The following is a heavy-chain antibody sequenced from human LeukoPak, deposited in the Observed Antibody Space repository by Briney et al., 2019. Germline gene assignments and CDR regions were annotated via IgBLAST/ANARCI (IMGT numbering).Heavy chain of an antibody. V-gene: IGHV1-69*13. CDR1: GGTFSSYA. Sequence: SVKVSCKASGGTFSSYAISWVRQAPGQGLEWMGGIIPIFGTANYAQKFQGRVTITADESTSTAYMALSSLRSEDTAVYYCAREAYSSGSYYYYGMDVWGQGTTVTVSS. CDR3: AREAYSSGSYYYYGMDV. J-gene: IGHJ6*02. D-gene: IGHD6-19*01. CDR2: IIPIFGTA.